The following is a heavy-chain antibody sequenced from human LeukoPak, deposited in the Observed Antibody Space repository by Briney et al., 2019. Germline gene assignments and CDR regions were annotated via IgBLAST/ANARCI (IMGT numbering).Heavy chain of an antibody. V-gene: IGHV4-4*07. J-gene: IGHJ6*03. CDR1: GGSISSYY. CDR3: ARDQYDYYGSGSLPGYMDV. CDR2: IYTSGST. D-gene: IGHD3-10*01. Sequence: ETLSLTCTVSGGSISSYYWSWIRQPAGKGLEWIGRIYTSGSTNYNPSLKSRVTMSVDTSKTQFSLKLSSVTAADTAVYYCARDQYDYYGSGSLPGYMDVWGKGTTVTVSS.